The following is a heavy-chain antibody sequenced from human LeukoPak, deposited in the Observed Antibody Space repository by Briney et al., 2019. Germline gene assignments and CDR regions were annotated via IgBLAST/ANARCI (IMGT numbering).Heavy chain of an antibody. CDR1: GFTFSSYG. Sequence: GGSLRLSCAASGFTFSSYGMSWVRQAPGKGLEWVSVISGSGGSTYYADSVKGRFTISRDNSKNTLYLQMNSLSAEDTALYYCARDWQWLVDQWGQGTLVTVSS. D-gene: IGHD5-24*01. CDR3: ARDWQWLVDQ. CDR2: ISGSGGST. J-gene: IGHJ4*02. V-gene: IGHV3-23*01.